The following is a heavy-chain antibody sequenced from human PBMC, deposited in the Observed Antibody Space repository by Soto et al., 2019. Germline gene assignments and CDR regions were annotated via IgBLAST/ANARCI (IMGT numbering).Heavy chain of an antibody. CDR1: GFNFSDPR. CDR2: IISYNSYT. D-gene: IGHD3-10*01. V-gene: IGHV3-21*01. J-gene: IGHJ4*02. CDR3: ARHGGMVRGVLITTYIDY. Sequence: PGGSLRLSCAASGFNFSDPRMNWVRQAPGKGLEWVASIISYNSYTYYADSIKGRFTISRDNAKKSLYLQMSSLSAEDTAVYYCARHGGMVRGVLITTYIDYWGQGTPVTVSS.